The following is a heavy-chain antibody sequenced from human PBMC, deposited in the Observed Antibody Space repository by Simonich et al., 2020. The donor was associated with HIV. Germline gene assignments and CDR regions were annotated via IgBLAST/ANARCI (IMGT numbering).Heavy chain of an antibody. CDR3: ASRSSWFNFDF. CDR1: GYTFTTYG. D-gene: IGHD6-13*01. J-gene: IGHJ4*02. Sequence: QVQLVQSGAEVKKPGASVKVSCKASGYTFTTYGITWVRQAPGQGLGWMGWVSDYNGNTNFAHKLQGRGTMTTDTSTSTAYMELRSLRSDDTAMYYCASRSSWFNFDFWGQGTLVTVSS. CDR2: VSDYNGNT. V-gene: IGHV1-18*01.